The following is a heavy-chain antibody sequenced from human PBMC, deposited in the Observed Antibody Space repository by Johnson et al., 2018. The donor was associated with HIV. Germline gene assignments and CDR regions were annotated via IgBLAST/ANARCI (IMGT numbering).Heavy chain of an antibody. D-gene: IGHD3-16*01. Sequence: VQLVESGGGLVKPGGSLRLSCAASGFTFTNAWMSWVRQAPGKGLEWIGRIQSKTDGGATDYAAPVKGRFTISRDDSKNTLYLQMNSLKTEDTAVYSCSTYTTLITMYVEIKGGAFDIWGQGTMVTVSS. V-gene: IGHV3-15*01. CDR2: IQSKTDGGAT. CDR3: STYTTLITMYVEIKGGAFDI. CDR1: GFTFTNAW. J-gene: IGHJ3*02.